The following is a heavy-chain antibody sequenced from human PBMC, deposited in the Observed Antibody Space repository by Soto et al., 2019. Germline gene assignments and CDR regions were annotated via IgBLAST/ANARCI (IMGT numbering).Heavy chain of an antibody. CDR1: GFTFSSYA. D-gene: IGHD3-22*01. V-gene: IGHV3-23*01. CDR3: AKDPYYYYDSSGYYPNWFDP. CDR2: ISGSGGST. Sequence: GGSLRLSCAASGFTFSSYAMSWVRQAPGKGHEWVSAISGSGGSTYYADSVKGRFTISRDNSKNTLYLQMNSLRAEDTAVYYCAKDPYYYYDSSGYYPNWFDPWGQGTLVTVSS. J-gene: IGHJ5*02.